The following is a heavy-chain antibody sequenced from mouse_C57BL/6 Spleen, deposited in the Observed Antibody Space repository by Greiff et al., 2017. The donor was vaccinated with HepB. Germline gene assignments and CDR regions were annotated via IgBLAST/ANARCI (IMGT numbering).Heavy chain of an antibody. Sequence: QVQLQQPGAELVKPGASVKMSCKASGYTFTSYWITWVKQRPGQGLEWIGDIYPGSGSTNYNEKFKSKATLTVDTSSSTAYMQLSSLTSEDSAVYYWARGGFYYGNYGYLDGWGTGTTVTVSS. V-gene: IGHV1-55*01. CDR3: ARGGFYYGNYGYLDG. CDR2: IYPGSGST. CDR1: GYTFTSYW. D-gene: IGHD2-1*01. J-gene: IGHJ1*03.